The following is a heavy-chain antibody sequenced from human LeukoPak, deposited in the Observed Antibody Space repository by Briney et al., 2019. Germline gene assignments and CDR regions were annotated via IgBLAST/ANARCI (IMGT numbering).Heavy chain of an antibody. J-gene: IGHJ3*02. D-gene: IGHD3-10*01. Sequence: PGGSLRLSCAASGFTFSSYAMHWVRQAPGKGLEWVAVISYDGSNKYYADSVKGRFTISRDNSKNTLYLQMNSLRAEDTAVYYCARVVRGVNDAFDIWGQGTMVTVSS. CDR3: ARVVRGVNDAFDI. V-gene: IGHV3-30-3*01. CDR1: GFTFSSYA. CDR2: ISYDGSNK.